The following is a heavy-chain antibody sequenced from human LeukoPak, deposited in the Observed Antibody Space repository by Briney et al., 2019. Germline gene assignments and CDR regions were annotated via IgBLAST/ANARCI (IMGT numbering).Heavy chain of an antibody. CDR2: IIASGGST. CDR1: GFTFSSYA. V-gene: IGHV3-23*01. CDR3: AKLIPLVDCSSTSCYGFDS. Sequence: GGSLRLSCAASGFTFSSYAMSWVRQAPGKGLEWVSAIIASGGSTYYADSVKGRFTISRDNSKNTLYLQTNSLRAADTALYYCAKLIPLVDCSSTSCYGFDSWGQGTLVTVSS. D-gene: IGHD2-2*01. J-gene: IGHJ4*02.